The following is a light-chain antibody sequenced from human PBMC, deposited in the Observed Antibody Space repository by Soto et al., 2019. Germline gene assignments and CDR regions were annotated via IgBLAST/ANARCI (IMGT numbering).Light chain of an antibody. CDR1: QSVSSY. V-gene: IGKV3-11*01. J-gene: IGKJ1*01. CDR3: HQRNKWRT. Sequence: EIALTQSPATPSLSPGERPTLSCRASQSVSSYLAWYQQKPGQAPRLLIYDASNRATGIPARFSGSGSGTDFTLTISSLEPEDFAVYYCHQRNKWRTFGQGTKVDIK. CDR2: DAS.